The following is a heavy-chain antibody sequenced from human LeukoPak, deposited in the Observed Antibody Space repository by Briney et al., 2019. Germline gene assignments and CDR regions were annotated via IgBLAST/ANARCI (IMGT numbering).Heavy chain of an antibody. D-gene: IGHD4-23*01. CDR2: IIPIFGTP. CDR3: ARGWLAESMVVTPYNY. Sequence: ASVKVSCKASGGSFSSYAINWVRLAPGQGLEWMGGIIPIFGTPNYAQKFQDRVTITAVESMSTVYMELSSLRSEDTAVYYCARGWLAESMVVTPYNYWGQGTLVTVSS. CDR1: GGSFSSYA. J-gene: IGHJ4*02. V-gene: IGHV1-69*13.